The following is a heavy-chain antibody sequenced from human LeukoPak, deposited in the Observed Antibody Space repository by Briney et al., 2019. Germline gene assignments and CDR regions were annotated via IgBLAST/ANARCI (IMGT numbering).Heavy chain of an antibody. CDR1: GFTFCTYA. J-gene: IGHJ4*02. CDR2: VTGSGSNT. Sequence: PGGSLRLSCAASGFTFCTYAMNWVRQAPGKGLEWVSAVTGSGSNTYYADSVKGRFTISRDNAKNSLYLQMNSLRAEDTAVYSCAREGRYGDYEFEYGGQGTLVTVSS. V-gene: IGHV3-23*01. CDR3: AREGRYGDYEFEY. D-gene: IGHD4-17*01.